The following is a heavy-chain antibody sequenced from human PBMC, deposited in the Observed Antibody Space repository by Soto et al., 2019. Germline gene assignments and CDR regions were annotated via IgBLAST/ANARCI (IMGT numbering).Heavy chain of an antibody. J-gene: IGHJ6*02. D-gene: IGHD6-13*01. CDR1: GFTFSNYG. Sequence: GGSLRLSCAASGFTFSNYGMHWVRQAPGKGLEWVAVISYDGSNQYYVDSVKGRLTISRDNSKNTLHLQMNSLRAEDTAVYYCAKEVIAAAGLYYYYYYGMDVWGQGTTVTVSS. CDR2: ISYDGSNQ. CDR3: AKEVIAAAGLYYYYYYGMDV. V-gene: IGHV3-30*18.